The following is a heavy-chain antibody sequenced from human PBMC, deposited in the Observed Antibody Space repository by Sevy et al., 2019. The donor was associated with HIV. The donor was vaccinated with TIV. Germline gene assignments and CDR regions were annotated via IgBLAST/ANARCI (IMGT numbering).Heavy chain of an antibody. CDR1: GYTFTSYA. V-gene: IGHV1-3*01. Sequence: ASVKVSCKTSGYTFTSYAMHWVRQAPGQRLEGVGWINAGNGDTKYSLMFQGRVTITRETSATTAYLELSSLRSEDTAVYYCARGDVSGAFDIWGQGTLVTVSS. J-gene: IGHJ3*02. CDR2: INAGNGDT. CDR3: ARGDVSGAFDI. D-gene: IGHD3-3*01.